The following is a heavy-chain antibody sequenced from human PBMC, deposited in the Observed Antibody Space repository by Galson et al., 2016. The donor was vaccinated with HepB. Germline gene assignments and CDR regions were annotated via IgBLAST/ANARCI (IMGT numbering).Heavy chain of an antibody. CDR3: ARDSGAVPDLGEGWFDP. D-gene: IGHD2-2*01. CDR1: GYTFSSHY. J-gene: IGHJ5*02. CDR2: INPSGGST. Sequence: SVKVSCKASGYTFSSHYMHWVRQAPGKGLEWMGIINPSGGSTSYAQKFQGRVTMTRDTSTSTVYMELSSLRSEDTAVYYCARDSGAVPDLGEGWFDPWGQGTLVTVSS. V-gene: IGHV1-46*01.